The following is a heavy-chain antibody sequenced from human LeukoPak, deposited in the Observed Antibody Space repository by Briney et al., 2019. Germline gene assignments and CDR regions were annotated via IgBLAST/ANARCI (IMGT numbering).Heavy chain of an antibody. CDR2: ISSSGSTI. D-gene: IGHD3-9*01. V-gene: IGHV3-11*01. J-gene: IGHJ4*02. CDR1: GFIVSTNY. Sequence: GGSLRLSCAASGFIVSTNYMSWVRQAPGKGLEWVSYISSSGSTIYYADSVKGRFTISRDNAKNSLYLQMNSLRAEDTAVYYCARGAGGYDILTGYYTGGLFDYWGQGTLVTVSS. CDR3: ARGAGGYDILTGYYTGGLFDY.